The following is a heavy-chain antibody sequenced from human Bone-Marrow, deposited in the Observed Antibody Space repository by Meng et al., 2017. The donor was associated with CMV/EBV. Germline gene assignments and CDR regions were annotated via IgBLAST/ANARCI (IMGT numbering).Heavy chain of an antibody. CDR3: AKGEGDFWSGYYFDY. V-gene: IGHV4-59*01. D-gene: IGHD3-3*01. CDR2: IYYSGST. J-gene: IGHJ4*02. CDR1: GGSISSYY. Sequence: GSLRLSCTVSGGSISSYYFNWIRQPPGKGLEWIGYIYYSGSTSYNPSLQSRVTISVDTSKNQFSLKLSSVTAADTAVYYCAKGEGDFWSGYYFDYWGQGTLVTVSS.